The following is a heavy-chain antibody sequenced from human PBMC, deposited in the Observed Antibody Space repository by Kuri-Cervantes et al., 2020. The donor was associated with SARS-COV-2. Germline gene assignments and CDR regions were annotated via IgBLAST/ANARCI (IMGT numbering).Heavy chain of an antibody. J-gene: IGHJ5*02. D-gene: IGHD2-15*01. CDR2: ISAYNGNT. CDR3: ARGHPRYCSGCSCGGGGPNWFDP. V-gene: IGHV1-18*01. CDR1: GYTFTSYG. Sequence: ASVKVSCKASGYTFTSYGISWVRQAPGQGLEWMGWISAYNGNTNYAQKLQGRVTMTTDTYTSTAYMELRSLRSDDTAVYYCARGHPRYCSGCSCGGGGPNWFDPWGQGTLVTVSS.